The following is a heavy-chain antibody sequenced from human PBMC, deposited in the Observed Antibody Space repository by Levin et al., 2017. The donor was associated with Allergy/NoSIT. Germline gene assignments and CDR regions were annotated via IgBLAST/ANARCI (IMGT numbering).Heavy chain of an antibody. Sequence: PGESLKISCAASGFTFSDYWMNWVRQAPGKGLEWVANINQDGSEKYYVDSVKGRFTISRDNAKNSLYLQMSSLRADDTAIYYCARDGVAPGVYFDSWGQGTLVTVSS. V-gene: IGHV3-7*01. J-gene: IGHJ4*02. CDR3: ARDGVAPGVYFDS. D-gene: IGHD2-2*01. CDR1: GFTFSDYW. CDR2: INQDGSEK.